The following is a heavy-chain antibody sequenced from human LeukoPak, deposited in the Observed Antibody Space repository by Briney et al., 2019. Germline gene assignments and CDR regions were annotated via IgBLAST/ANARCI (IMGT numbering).Heavy chain of an antibody. V-gene: IGHV3-21*01. D-gene: IGHD2-15*01. Sequence: GGSLRLSCAASGFTFSSYSMNWVRQAPGKGLEWVSSISSSSSYIYYADSVKGRFTISRDNAKNSLYLQMNSLRAEDTAVYYCARDQLVVVAADYWGQGTLVTVSS. J-gene: IGHJ4*02. CDR1: GFTFSSYS. CDR3: ARDQLVVVAADY. CDR2: ISSSSSYI.